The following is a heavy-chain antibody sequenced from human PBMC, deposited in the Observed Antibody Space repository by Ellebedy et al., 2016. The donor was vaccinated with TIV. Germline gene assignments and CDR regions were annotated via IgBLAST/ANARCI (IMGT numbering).Heavy chain of an antibody. D-gene: IGHD3-10*01. Sequence: AALVKVSCKASGYTFTSYDINWVRQATGQGLEWMGWMNPNSGNTGYAQKFQGRVTMTRNTSISTAYMELSSLRSEDTAVYYCARAGAYYYYYGMDVWGQGTTVTVSS. J-gene: IGHJ6*02. CDR1: GYTFTSYD. CDR3: ARAGAYYYYYGMDV. V-gene: IGHV1-8*01. CDR2: MNPNSGNT.